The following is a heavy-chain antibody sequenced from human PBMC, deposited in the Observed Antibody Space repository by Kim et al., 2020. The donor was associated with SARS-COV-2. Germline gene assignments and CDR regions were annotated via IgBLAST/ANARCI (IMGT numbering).Heavy chain of an antibody. CDR3: AKKNYYDSSGYYSAFDI. Sequence: SVKVSCKASGGTFITYAFTWVRQAPGQGLEWMGGIIPVLATANYAQKVQGRVTISADESTSTAYMELSSLRSEDTAVYYCAKKNYYDSSGYYSAFDIWGQGTMVTVSS. J-gene: IGHJ3*02. CDR1: GGTFITYA. D-gene: IGHD3-22*01. V-gene: IGHV1-69*13. CDR2: IIPVLATA.